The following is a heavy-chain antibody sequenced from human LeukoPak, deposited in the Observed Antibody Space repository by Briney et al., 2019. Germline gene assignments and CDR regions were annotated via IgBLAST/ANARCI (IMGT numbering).Heavy chain of an antibody. V-gene: IGHV4-39*01. J-gene: IGHJ4*02. Sequence: PSETLSLTCTVSGGSISSSSYYWGWIRQPPGKGLEWIGSIYYSGSTYYNPSLKSRVTISVDTSKSQFSLKLSSVTAADTAVYYCARHGSGWYYFGYWGQGTLVTVSS. CDR1: GGSISSSSYY. CDR2: IYYSGST. CDR3: ARHGSGWYYFGY. D-gene: IGHD6-19*01.